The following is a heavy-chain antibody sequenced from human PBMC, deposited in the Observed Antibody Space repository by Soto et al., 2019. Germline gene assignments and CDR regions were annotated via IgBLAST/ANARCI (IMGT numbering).Heavy chain of an antibody. D-gene: IGHD2-15*01. Sequence: SSETLSLTCAVYGGSFIGYYWSWILQPPGKGLEWIGEINHSGSTNYNPSLKSRVTISVDTSKNQFSLKLSSVTAADTAVYYCVSERDTVVTRGAFDIWGQGTMVTVSS. J-gene: IGHJ3*02. CDR3: VSERDTVVTRGAFDI. CDR1: GGSFIGYY. V-gene: IGHV4-34*01. CDR2: INHSGST.